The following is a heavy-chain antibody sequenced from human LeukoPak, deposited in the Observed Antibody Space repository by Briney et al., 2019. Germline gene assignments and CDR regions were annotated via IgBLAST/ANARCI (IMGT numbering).Heavy chain of an antibody. V-gene: IGHV4-34*01. CDR2: INHSGST. Sequence: SETLSPTCAVYGGSFSGYYWSWIRQPPGKGLEWIGEINHSGSTNYNPSLKSRVTISVDTSKNQFSLKLSSVTAADTAVYYCASTSIAARSSAFDIWGQGTMVTVSS. J-gene: IGHJ3*02. CDR3: ASTSIAARSSAFDI. CDR1: GGSFSGYY. D-gene: IGHD6-6*01.